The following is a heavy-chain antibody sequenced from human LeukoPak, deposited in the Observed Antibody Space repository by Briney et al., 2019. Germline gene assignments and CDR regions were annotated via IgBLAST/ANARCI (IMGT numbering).Heavy chain of an antibody. CDR1: GYSFITYG. Sequence: ASVKVSCMASGYSFITYGISWVRQAPGQGLEWMGWISAYNRSTDYAQNLQGRVTMTTDTSTSTAYMEMRSLRSDDTAVYYCARPYDSSGYYNYYFDNWGQGTLVTVSS. CDR3: ARPYDSSGYYNYYFDN. CDR2: ISAYNRST. J-gene: IGHJ4*02. D-gene: IGHD3-22*01. V-gene: IGHV1-18*01.